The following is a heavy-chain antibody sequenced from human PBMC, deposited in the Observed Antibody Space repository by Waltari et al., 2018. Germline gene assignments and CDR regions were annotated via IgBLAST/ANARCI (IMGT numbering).Heavy chain of an antibody. V-gene: IGHV1-2*06. CDR3: ARLVGIRSYRDDAFDI. Sequence: QVQLVQSGAAVKKPGPSVKASCKASGYTFTGYSMPWVRQAPGQGLEWMGRINPNSGGTNYAQKFQGRVTITRDTSISTAYMELSRLRSDDTAVYYCARLVGIRSYRDDAFDIWGQGTLVTVSS. CDR1: GYTFTGYS. J-gene: IGHJ3*02. CDR2: INPNSGGT. D-gene: IGHD6-19*01.